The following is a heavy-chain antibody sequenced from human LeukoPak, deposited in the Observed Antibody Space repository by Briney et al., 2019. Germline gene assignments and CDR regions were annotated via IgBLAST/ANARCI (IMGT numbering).Heavy chain of an antibody. J-gene: IGHJ5*02. CDR3: ARGKGTVTRNWFDP. CDR1: GFTFSSYS. Sequence: GGSLRLSCAASGFTFSSYSMNWVRQAPGKGLEWVSPISSSSSYIYYADSVKGRFTISRDNAKNSLYLQMNSLRAEDTAVYYCARGKGTVTRNWFDPWGQGTLVTVSS. V-gene: IGHV3-21*01. D-gene: IGHD4-17*01. CDR2: ISSSSSYI.